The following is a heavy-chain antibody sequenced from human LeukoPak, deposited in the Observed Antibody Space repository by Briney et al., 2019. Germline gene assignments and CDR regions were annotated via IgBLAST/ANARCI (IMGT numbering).Heavy chain of an antibody. Sequence: SQTLSLTCAISGDSVSGNSAGWNWIRQSPSRGLEWLGRTYYRSKWYNDYAVSVKSRITISPDTSKNQFSLQLNSVTPEDTAVYYCARDAKLSSSAWSFYYFDYWGQGTLVTVSS. CDR1: GDSVSGNSAG. J-gene: IGHJ4*02. D-gene: IGHD6-19*01. CDR3: ARDAKLSSSAWSFYYFDY. V-gene: IGHV6-1*01. CDR2: TYYRSKWYN.